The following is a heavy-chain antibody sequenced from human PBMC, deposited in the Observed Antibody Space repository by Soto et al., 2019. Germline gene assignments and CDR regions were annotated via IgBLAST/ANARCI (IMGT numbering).Heavy chain of an antibody. CDR1: GYTFTGYY. CDR3: AREMYGSGYSYSYSIPYYYYGMDV. J-gene: IGHJ6*02. Sequence: QVQLVQSGAEVKKPGASVKVSCKASGYTFTGYYMHWVRQAPGQGLEWMGWINPNSGGTNYAQKFQGWVTMTRDTSISTAYMELSRLRSDDTAVYYCAREMYGSGYSYSYSIPYYYYGMDVWGQGTTVTVSS. V-gene: IGHV1-2*04. D-gene: IGHD5-18*01. CDR2: INPNSGGT.